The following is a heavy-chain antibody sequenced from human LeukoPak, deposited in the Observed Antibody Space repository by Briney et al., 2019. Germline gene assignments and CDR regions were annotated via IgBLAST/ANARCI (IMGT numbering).Heavy chain of an antibody. CDR2: IYTSGST. V-gene: IGHV4-4*07. CDR1: GGSFSSYY. CDR3: ARENSSGDLDY. D-gene: IGHD3-22*01. J-gene: IGHJ4*02. Sequence: SETLSLTCTVSGGSFSSYYWNWIRQPPGKGLEWIGRIYTSGSTNYNPSLKSRATISVDTSKNQFSLKLSSVTAADTAVYYCARENSSGDLDYWGQGTLVTVSS.